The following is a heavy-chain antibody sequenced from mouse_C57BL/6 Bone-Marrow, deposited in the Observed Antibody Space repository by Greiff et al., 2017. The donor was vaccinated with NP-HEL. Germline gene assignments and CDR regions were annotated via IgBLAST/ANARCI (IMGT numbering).Heavy chain of an antibody. CDR3: VRNEITTVVGYYYAMDY. CDR1: GFTFNTYA. Sequence: GGGLVQPKGSLKLSCAASGFTFNTYAMHWVRQAPGKGLEWVARIRSKSSNYATYYADSVKDRFTISRDDSQSMLYLQMNNLTTEDTAMYYCVRNEITTVVGYYYAMDYWGQGASVTVSS. D-gene: IGHD1-1*01. J-gene: IGHJ4*01. V-gene: IGHV10-3*01. CDR2: IRSKSSNYAT.